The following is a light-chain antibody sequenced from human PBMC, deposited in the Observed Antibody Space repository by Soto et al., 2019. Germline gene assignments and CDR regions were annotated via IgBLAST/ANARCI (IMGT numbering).Light chain of an antibody. CDR1: ENINNY. J-gene: IGKJ4*01. CDR3: QQRSKWPLT. V-gene: IGKV3-11*01. CDR2: DAF. Sequence: EIVLTQSPATLSLSPGERATLSCRASENINNYLAWYQQKPGQAPRLLIYDAFNRATGIPARFSGSGSGTDFTLTISSLEPEDFAVYYCQQRSKWPLTLGGGTKVDIK.